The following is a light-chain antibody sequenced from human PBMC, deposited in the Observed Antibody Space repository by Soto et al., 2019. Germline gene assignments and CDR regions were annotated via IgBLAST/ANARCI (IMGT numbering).Light chain of an antibody. CDR3: SSYTSTITFYV. J-gene: IGLJ1*01. CDR1: SSDVGGYNY. Sequence: QSALTQPASVPGSPGQSITISCTGTSSDVGGYNYVSWYQQHPGKAPKLLIYDVSYRPSGVSNRFSGSKSGNTASLTISGLQAEDEAYYFCSSYTSTITFYVFGTGTKVTVL. CDR2: DVS. V-gene: IGLV2-14*01.